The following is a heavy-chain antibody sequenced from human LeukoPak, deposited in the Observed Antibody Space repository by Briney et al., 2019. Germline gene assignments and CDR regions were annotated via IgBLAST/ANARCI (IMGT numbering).Heavy chain of an antibody. Sequence: SETLSLTCTVSGGSISSGDYYWSWIRQPPGKGLEWIGYIYYSGSTYYSPSLKSRVTISVDTSKNQFSLKLSSVTAADMAVYYCASYPRELERRRGDYWGQGTLVTVSS. CDR3: ASYPRELERRRGDY. V-gene: IGHV4-30-4*08. CDR2: IYYSGST. D-gene: IGHD1-1*01. J-gene: IGHJ4*02. CDR1: GGSISSGDYY.